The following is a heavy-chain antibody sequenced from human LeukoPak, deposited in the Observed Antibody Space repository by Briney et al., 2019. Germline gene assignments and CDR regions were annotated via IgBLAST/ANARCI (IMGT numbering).Heavy chain of an antibody. J-gene: IGHJ4*02. CDR3: ARERITMVRGVIIRQGFDY. V-gene: IGHV4-34*01. D-gene: IGHD3-10*01. CDR2: INHSGST. CDR1: GGSFSGYY. Sequence: SETLSLTCAVYGGSFSGYYWSWIRQPPGKGLEWIGEINHSGSTNYNPSLKSRVTISVDTSKNQFSLKLSSVTAADTAVYYCARERITMVRGVIIRQGFDYWGQGTLVTVSS.